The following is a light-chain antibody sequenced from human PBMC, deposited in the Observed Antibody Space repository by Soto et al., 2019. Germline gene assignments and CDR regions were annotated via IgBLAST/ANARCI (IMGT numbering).Light chain of an antibody. V-gene: IGLV2-14*01. CDR1: SSDIGGYDY. Sequence: QSALTQPASVSGSPGQSITISCTGTSSDIGGYDYVSWFQQHPGRAPKLLIHDVSNRPSGVSNRFSGSKSGNTASPTISGLQAEDEADYYCSSYTSSNTLFGGGTKLTVL. CDR3: SSYTSSNTL. J-gene: IGLJ3*02. CDR2: DVS.